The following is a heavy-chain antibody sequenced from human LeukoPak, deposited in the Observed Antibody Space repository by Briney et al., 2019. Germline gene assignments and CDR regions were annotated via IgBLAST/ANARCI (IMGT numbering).Heavy chain of an antibody. J-gene: IGHJ4*02. CDR2: NIPIFGTT. CDR1: GGTFSYD. CDR3: ARGAWGYNYGYHNY. V-gene: IGHV1-69*05. D-gene: IGHD5-18*01. Sequence: SVKVSCKVSGGTFSYDISWVRQAPGQGLEWMGGNIPIFGTTDYAQNFQGRVTSTTDESTSTAYMELSSLRSEDTAVYYCARGAWGYNYGYHNYWGQGTLVTVSS.